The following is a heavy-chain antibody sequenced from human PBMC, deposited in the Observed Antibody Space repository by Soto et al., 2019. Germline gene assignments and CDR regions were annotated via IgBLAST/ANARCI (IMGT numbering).Heavy chain of an antibody. J-gene: IGHJ5*01. Sequence: SLTLSCRASGFTVGNDGLCWVRQDPGKGMEWVAFIICNAYGGKTEYAATVRRTMTFSRDDSKGIAYLQMNSLKTEDTAGYYCTTTPHDPIDSWGQGTLVTVSS. CDR1: GFTVGNDG. CDR2: IICNAYGGKT. CDR3: TTTPHDPIDS. D-gene: IGHD1-1*01. V-gene: IGHV3-49*04.